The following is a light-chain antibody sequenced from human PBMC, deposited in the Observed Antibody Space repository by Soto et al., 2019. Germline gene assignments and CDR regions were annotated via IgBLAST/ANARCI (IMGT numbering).Light chain of an antibody. CDR3: GTWDSSLSVV. V-gene: IGLV1-51*02. CDR1: SSNIGNNY. J-gene: IGLJ2*01. Sequence: QSVLTQPPSVSAAPGQKVTISCSGSSSNIGNNYVSWYQQLPGTAPKLLIYENNKRPSGIPDPFSGSKSGTSATLGITGLQTGGEADYYCGTWDSSLSVVFGGGTKLTVL. CDR2: ENN.